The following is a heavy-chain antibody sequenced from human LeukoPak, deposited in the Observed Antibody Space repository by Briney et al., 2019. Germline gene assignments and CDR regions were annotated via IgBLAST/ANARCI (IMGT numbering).Heavy chain of an antibody. CDR3: ARETTLYYDYVWGSYRYFDY. D-gene: IGHD3-16*02. V-gene: IGHV1-24*01. CDR1: GYTLTELS. Sequence: ASVKVSCKVSGYTLTELSMHWVRQAPGKGLEWMGGFDPEDGETIYAQKFQGRVTITADKSTSTAYMELSSLRSEDTAVYYCARETTLYYDYVWGSYRYFDYWGQGTLVTVSS. CDR2: FDPEDGET. J-gene: IGHJ4*02.